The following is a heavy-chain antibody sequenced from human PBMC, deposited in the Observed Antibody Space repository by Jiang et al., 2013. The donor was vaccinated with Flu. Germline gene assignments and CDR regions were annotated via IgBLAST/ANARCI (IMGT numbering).Heavy chain of an antibody. V-gene: IGHV3-30*18. Sequence: GGVVQPGRSLRLSCAASGFTFSSYGMHWVRQAPGKGLEWVAVISYDGSNKYYADSVKGRFTISRDNSKNTLYLQMNSLRAEDTAVYYCAKDVDSSGYYSYNNWFDPWGQGTLVTVSS. J-gene: IGHJ5*02. CDR3: AKDVDSSGYYSYNNWFDP. CDR2: ISYDGSNK. CDR1: GFTFSSYG. D-gene: IGHD3-22*01.